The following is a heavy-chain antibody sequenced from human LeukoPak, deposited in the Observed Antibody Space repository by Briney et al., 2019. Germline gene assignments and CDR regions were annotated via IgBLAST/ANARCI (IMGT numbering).Heavy chain of an antibody. J-gene: IGHJ4*02. CDR1: GGSISSYY. CDR2: IFYSGTT. D-gene: IGHD5-18*01. CDR3: ARAKLWETFDY. V-gene: IGHV4-59*01. Sequence: SETLSLTCTVSGGSISSYYWSWIRQPPEKGLEWIGYIFYSGTTNYNPSLKSRITISLDTSKNQFSLKLSSMTAADTAVYYCARAKLWETFDYWGQGTLVTVSS.